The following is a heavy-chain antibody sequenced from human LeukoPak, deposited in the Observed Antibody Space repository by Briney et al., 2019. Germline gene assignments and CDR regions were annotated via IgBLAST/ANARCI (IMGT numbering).Heavy chain of an antibody. Sequence: GGSLRLSCAASGFTFSSYSMNWVRQAPGKRLEWVSSISSSSSYIYYADSVKGRFTVSRDNAKNSLYLQMNSLRAEDTAVYYCARDGRSDSGRWFDPWGQGTLVTVSS. D-gene: IGHD4-17*01. CDR3: ARDGRSDSGRWFDP. CDR2: ISSSSSYI. CDR1: GFTFSSYS. V-gene: IGHV3-21*06. J-gene: IGHJ5*02.